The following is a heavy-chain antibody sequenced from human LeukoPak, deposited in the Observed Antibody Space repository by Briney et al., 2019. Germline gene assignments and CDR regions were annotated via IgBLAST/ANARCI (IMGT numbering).Heavy chain of an antibody. CDR2: ISGSGGST. D-gene: IGHD3-10*01. J-gene: IGHJ4*02. Sequence: PGGSLRLSCAASGFTFSSYAVSWVRQAPGKGLEWVSAISGSGGSTYYADSVKGRFTISRDNSKNTLYLQMNSLRAEDTAVYYCAKGIGYYYGSGGDYWGQGTLVTVSS. V-gene: IGHV3-23*01. CDR1: GFTFSSYA. CDR3: AKGIGYYYGSGGDY.